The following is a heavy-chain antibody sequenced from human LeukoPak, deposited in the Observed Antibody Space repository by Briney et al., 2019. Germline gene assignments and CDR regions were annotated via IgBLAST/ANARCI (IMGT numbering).Heavy chain of an antibody. CDR2: IYYSGST. CDR1: GGSISSYY. Sequence: SETLSLTCTVSGGSISSYYWSWIRQPPGKGLEWIGYIYYSGSTNYNPSLKSRVTISVDTSKNQSSLKLSSVTAADTAVYYCARDPDYYDSSGRAFDIWGQGTMVTVSS. J-gene: IGHJ3*02. CDR3: ARDPDYYDSSGRAFDI. V-gene: IGHV4-59*01. D-gene: IGHD3-22*01.